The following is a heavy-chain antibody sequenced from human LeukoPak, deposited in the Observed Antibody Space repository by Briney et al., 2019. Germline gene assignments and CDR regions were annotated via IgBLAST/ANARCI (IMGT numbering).Heavy chain of an antibody. V-gene: IGHV1-2*02. D-gene: IGHD1-1*01. CDR1: GYTFTGYD. J-gene: IGHJ6*02. Sequence: VKVSCKASGYTFTGYDMHWVRQAPGQGLEWMGWINPNGGGTNYAQKFQGRVTMTRDTSISTAYMELSRLRSDDTAVYYCAGNQPTTNYYSYGMDVWGQGTTVTVSS. CDR2: INPNGGGT. CDR3: AGNQPTTNYYSYGMDV.